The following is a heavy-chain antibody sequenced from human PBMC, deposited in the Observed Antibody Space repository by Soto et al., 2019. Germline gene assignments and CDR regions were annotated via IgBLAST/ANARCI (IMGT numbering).Heavy chain of an antibody. J-gene: IGHJ6*02. CDR2: ISAYNGNT. D-gene: IGHD1-7*01. CDR1: GYTFTSYG. V-gene: IGHV1-18*04. CDR3: ARDDHWNYLQECMDA. Sequence: ASVKVSCKASGYTFTSYGISWVRQAPGQGLEWMGWISAYNGNTNYAQKLQGRVTMTTDTSTSTAYMELRSLRSDDTAVYYCARDDHWNYLQECMDAWGQGTTVTVSS.